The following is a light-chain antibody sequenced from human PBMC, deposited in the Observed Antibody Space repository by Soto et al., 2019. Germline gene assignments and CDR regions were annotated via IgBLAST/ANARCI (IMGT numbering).Light chain of an antibody. CDR2: EVN. CDR1: SSDVAFYNH. V-gene: IGLV2-14*01. J-gene: IGLJ1*01. CDR3: SSFASTHTYV. Sequence: QSFLTQPASVSGSPGQSITISCTGTSSDVAFYNHVSWYQQHPGKAPKLLIYEVNNRPSGVSHRFSGSKSGNTASLTISGLQAEDEADYYCSSFASTHTYVLGTGTKVTV.